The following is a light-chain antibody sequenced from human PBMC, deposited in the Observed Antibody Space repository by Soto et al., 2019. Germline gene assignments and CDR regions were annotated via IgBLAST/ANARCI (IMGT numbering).Light chain of an antibody. CDR2: GVF. Sequence: EIVMTQSPATLSVSPGERATLSCRASQTVHNNLAWYQQKPCQAPRLLIYGVFARATGIPARFSVSGSGTEFTLTNSSLQSEDFAVYYCQQYNYWPLTFGGRTKVEIK. V-gene: IGKV3-15*01. CDR1: QTVHNN. J-gene: IGKJ4*01. CDR3: QQYNYWPLT.